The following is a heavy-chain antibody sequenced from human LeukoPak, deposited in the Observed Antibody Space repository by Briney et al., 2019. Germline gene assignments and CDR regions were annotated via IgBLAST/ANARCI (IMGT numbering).Heavy chain of an antibody. D-gene: IGHD1-26*01. J-gene: IGHJ3*02. CDR1: GFTFSSYA. CDR3: ARGPSGSYSAFDI. CDR2: ISSSSSYM. Sequence: GGSLRLSCAASGFTFSSYAMSWVRQAPGKGLGWVSSISSSSSYMYYADSLKGRFTISRDNAKNSLSLQMNSLRAEDTAVYYCARGPSGSYSAFDIWGQGTMVTVSS. V-gene: IGHV3-21*01.